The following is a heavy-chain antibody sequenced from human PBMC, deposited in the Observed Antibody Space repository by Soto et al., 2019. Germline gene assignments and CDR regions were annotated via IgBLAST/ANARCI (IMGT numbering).Heavy chain of an antibody. CDR1: GYTFTSYG. CDR3: ARDRYYGSGTYNYFDF. CDR2: ISAYNGNT. J-gene: IGHJ4*02. V-gene: IGHV1-18*01. D-gene: IGHD3-10*01. Sequence: GASVKVSCKASGYTFTSYGISWVRQAPGQGLEWMGWISAYNGNTKYAQKLQGRVTITRDTSASTAYMELSSLRSEDTAVYYCARDRYYGSGTYNYFDFWGQGTLVTVSS.